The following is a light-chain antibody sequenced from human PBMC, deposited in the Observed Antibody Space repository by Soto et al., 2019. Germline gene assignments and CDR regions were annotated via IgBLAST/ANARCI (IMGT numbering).Light chain of an antibody. CDR2: AAS. Sequence: IQLTQSPSSLSASVGDRVTITCRASQGIASYVAWYQQKPGKAPKLLIYAASTLQSGVPSRFSGSGSGTDFTLTISSLQPGDFATYYCQQLNDYPLTFGQGTKLEIK. V-gene: IGKV1-9*01. J-gene: IGKJ2*01. CDR1: QGIASY. CDR3: QQLNDYPLT.